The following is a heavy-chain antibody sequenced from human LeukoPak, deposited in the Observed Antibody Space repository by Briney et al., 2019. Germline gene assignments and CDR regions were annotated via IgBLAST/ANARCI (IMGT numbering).Heavy chain of an antibody. CDR3: ARDISGNSGWYSYFDY. CDR2: INPNSGDT. J-gene: IGHJ4*02. Sequence: ASVKVSCKASGYTFTGYYMHWVRQAPGQGLEWMGWINPNSGDTNYAQKFQGRVTMTRDTSISTAYMELSRLRSDDTAVYYCARDISGNSGWYSYFDYWGQGTLVTVSS. CDR1: GYTFTGYY. D-gene: IGHD6-19*01. V-gene: IGHV1-2*02.